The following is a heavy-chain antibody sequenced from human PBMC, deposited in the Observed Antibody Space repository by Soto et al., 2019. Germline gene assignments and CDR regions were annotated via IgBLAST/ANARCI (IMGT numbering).Heavy chain of an antibody. CDR1: GFSFSTFE. V-gene: IGHV3-23*01. D-gene: IGHD3-16*01. J-gene: IGHJ5*01. CDR3: VKGGWLDF. CDR2: ISDDGSRT. Sequence: PGGSLRLSCAASGFSFSTFEMSWVRQAPGRGLEWVSFISDDGSRTYYADAVKGRFTISRDNSKHTLYLQMNSLTAEDTAVYACVKGGWLDFWGQGTLVIVSS.